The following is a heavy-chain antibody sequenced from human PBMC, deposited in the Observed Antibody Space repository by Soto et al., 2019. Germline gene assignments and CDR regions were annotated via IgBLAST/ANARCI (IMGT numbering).Heavy chain of an antibody. Sequence: QVQLQESGPGLMQPSGTLSLTCAVSGGSISDNWWSWVRQPPGKGLEWIGEIYHTGNRHYNPSLKGRVTISVDKSKNHFSLNLSSVTAAVSAVYYCARHIAVSGTRGFGYWGQGILVTGSS. CDR3: ARHIAVSGTRGFGY. V-gene: IGHV4-4*02. CDR1: GGSISDNW. D-gene: IGHD6-19*01. J-gene: IGHJ4*02. CDR2: IYHTGNR.